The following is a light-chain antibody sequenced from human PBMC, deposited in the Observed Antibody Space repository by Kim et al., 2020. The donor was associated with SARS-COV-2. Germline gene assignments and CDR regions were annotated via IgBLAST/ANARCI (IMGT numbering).Light chain of an antibody. V-gene: IGLV2-8*01. CDR2: DVN. CDR3: GSYTGSNNFAV. CDR1: RSDFGGYNY. J-gene: IGLJ2*01. Sequence: QSVTLPCTGTRSDFGGYNYVSWYQHHPGKAPKLMIYDVNKRPSGIPDRFSGSKSGNTASLTVSGLQAEDEADYYCGSYTGSNNFAVFGGGTQLTVL.